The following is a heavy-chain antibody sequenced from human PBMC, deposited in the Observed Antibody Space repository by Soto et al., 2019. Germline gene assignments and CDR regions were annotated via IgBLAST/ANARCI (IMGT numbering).Heavy chain of an antibody. CDR1: GGTFSSYA. J-gene: IGHJ4*02. D-gene: IGHD2-8*02. Sequence: QVQLVQSGAEVKKPGSSVKVSCKASGGTFSSYAISWVRQAPGQGLEWMGGIIPIFGTANYAQKFQGRVTITADESTSTAYMELSSLRTEDTAVHYCARDEGQGGVYAPFDYWGQGTLVTVSS. CDR2: IIPIFGTA. CDR3: ARDEGQGGVYAPFDY. V-gene: IGHV1-69*12.